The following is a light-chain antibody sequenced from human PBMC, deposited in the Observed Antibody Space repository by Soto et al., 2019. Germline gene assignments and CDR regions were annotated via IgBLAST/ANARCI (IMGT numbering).Light chain of an antibody. J-gene: IGKJ4*01. CDR3: PQYYSYPLT. Sequence: AIRMTQSPSSLSASTEDRVTITCRASQGISSYLAWYQQKPGKAPKLLIYAASTLQSGVPSRFSGSGSGTDYTLTISCLQSEDFATYYCPQYYSYPLTFGGGTKVDIK. CDR2: AAS. V-gene: IGKV1-8*01. CDR1: QGISSY.